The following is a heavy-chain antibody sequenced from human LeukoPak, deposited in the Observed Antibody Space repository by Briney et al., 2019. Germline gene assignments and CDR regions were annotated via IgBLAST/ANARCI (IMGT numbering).Heavy chain of an antibody. CDR1: GFTFSSYW. D-gene: IGHD1-26*01. CDR2: INSDGSST. J-gene: IGHJ4*02. V-gene: IGHV3-74*01. CDR3: AKSQLIGSYHPPGY. Sequence: GGSLRLSCAASGFTFSSYWMHWVRQAPGKGLVWVSRINSDGSSTSYADSVKGRFTISRDNAKNTLSLQLNSLRPEDTAVYYCAKSQLIGSYHPPGYWGQGTLVTVSS.